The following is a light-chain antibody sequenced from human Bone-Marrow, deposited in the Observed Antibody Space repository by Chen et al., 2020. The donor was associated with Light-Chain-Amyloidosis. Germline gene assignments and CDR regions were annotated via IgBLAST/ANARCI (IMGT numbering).Light chain of an antibody. CDR1: QDVASG. Sequence: DIQMTQSPSSVSAPIGDRVTITCRASQDVASGVAWYQQKPGRAPKLLMDATSVLQSGVSLRFSGSGSGTDFSLTITSLQPEDLAVYYCQQASTYPPWTFGQGTKVQIK. CDR3: QQASTYPPWT. CDR2: ATS. V-gene: IGKV1-12*01. J-gene: IGKJ1*01.